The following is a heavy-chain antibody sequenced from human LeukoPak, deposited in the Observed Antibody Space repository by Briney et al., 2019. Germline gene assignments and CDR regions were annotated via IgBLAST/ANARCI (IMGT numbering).Heavy chain of an antibody. CDR2: ISGSGGST. CDR3: AKDLWQLEGFFDY. V-gene: IGHV3-23*01. CDR1: GFTFSSYA. J-gene: IGHJ4*02. Sequence: GGSLRFSCAASGFTFSSYAMSWVRQAPGKGLEWVSAISGSGGSTYYADSVKGRFTISRDNSKNTLYLQMNSLRAEDTAVYYCAKDLWQLEGFFDYWGQGTLVTVSS. D-gene: IGHD3-3*01.